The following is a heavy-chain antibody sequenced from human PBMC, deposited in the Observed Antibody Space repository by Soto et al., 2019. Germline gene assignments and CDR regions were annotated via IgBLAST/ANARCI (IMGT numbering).Heavy chain of an antibody. CDR3: AWCSNAWEL. CDR2: IKYDGSET. CDR1: GFTSRSYL. V-gene: IGHV3-7*01. D-gene: IGHD2-8*01. J-gene: IGHJ1*01. Sequence: PGGSLRLSCAASGFTSRSYLMSWVRHAPGKGLEWVANIKYDGSETYYVDSLKGRFTISRDNAKNSLFLQMKSMRGDDTGVYYCAWCSNAWELWRKGTLVA.